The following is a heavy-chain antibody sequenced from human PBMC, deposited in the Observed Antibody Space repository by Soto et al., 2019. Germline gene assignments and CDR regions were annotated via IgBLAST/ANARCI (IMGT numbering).Heavy chain of an antibody. J-gene: IGHJ6*02. V-gene: IGHV1-18*04. D-gene: IGHD2-15*01. Sequence: QVQLVQSGAEVKKPGASVKVSCKASGYTFTSYGISWVRQAPGQGLEWMGWISAYNGNTNYAQKLQGRVTMTTDTSTSIAYMELRSLRSYDTAVYYCARDGVVVVAALPYYYYYGMDVWGQGTTVTVSS. CDR3: ARDGVVVVAALPYYYYYGMDV. CDR1: GYTFTSYG. CDR2: ISAYNGNT.